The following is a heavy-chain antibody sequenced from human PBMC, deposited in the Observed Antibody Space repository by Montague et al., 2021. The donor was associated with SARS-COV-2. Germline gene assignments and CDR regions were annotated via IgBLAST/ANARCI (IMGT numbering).Heavy chain of an antibody. Sequence: SETLSLTCTVSGVSELRCCSEEHTSELQSHEHFVCRLQHRESTNYNPSLKSRVIISVDTSKNQFSLKLSSVTAADTSVYYFARGTGPRSITLFGVIISGHVCDIWGKGKMVTVSS. CDR1: GVSELRCC. CDR2: QHREST. D-gene: IGHD3-3*01. V-gene: IGHV4-34*01. J-gene: IGHJ3*02. CDR3: ARGTGPRSITLFGVIISGHVCDI.